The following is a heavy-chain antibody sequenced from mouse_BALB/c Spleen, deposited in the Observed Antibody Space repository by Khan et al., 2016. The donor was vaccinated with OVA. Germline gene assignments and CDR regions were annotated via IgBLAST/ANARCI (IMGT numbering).Heavy chain of an antibody. CDR2: INSDGTYT. Sequence: EVQLVESGGDLVKPGGSLKLSCAASGFTFSNYGMSWVRQIPDKRLEWVATINSDGTYTYYPDSVKGRFTISRNNAKNTLYLEMSSRKSEETAMYYCASHLTGSFAYWGQGTLVTVSA. CDR3: ASHLTGSFAY. CDR1: GFTFSNYG. D-gene: IGHD4-1*01. V-gene: IGHV5-6*01. J-gene: IGHJ3*01.